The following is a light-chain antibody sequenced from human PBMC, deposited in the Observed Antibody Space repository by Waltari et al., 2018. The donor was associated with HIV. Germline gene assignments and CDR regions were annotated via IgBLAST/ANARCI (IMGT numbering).Light chain of an antibody. J-gene: IGLJ2*01. CDR2: GVK. CDR1: NSDIGASDY. CDR3: ASLSHSLTLVV. Sequence: QSALSQPASVSGSPGQSITLSCNGTNSDIGASDYVPLYQKFPDRAPRLLIYGVKKRPSRVSTRFSGSKAANTASLTISGLQLEDEADFYCASLSHSLTLVVFGGGTHLTVL. V-gene: IGLV2-14*03.